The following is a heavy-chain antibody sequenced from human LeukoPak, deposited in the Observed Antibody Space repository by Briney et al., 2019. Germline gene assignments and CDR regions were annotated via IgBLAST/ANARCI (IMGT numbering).Heavy chain of an antibody. Sequence: SETLSLTCTVSGGSISSYYWSWIRQPPGKGLEWIGYIYYSGSTNYNPSLKSRVTISVDTSKNQFSLKLSSVTAADTAVYYCARAPDYVWGSYRLDYWGQGTLVTVSS. D-gene: IGHD3-16*02. J-gene: IGHJ4*02. CDR1: GGSISSYY. V-gene: IGHV4-59*01. CDR2: IYYSGST. CDR3: ARAPDYVWGSYRLDY.